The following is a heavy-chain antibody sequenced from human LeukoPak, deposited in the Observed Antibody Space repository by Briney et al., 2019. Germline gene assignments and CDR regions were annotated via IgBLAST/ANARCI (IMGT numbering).Heavy chain of an antibody. CDR2: INPSGSST. CDR3: ARDRARYSYGMNFDY. J-gene: IGHJ4*02. D-gene: IGHD5-18*01. V-gene: IGHV1-46*01. CDR1: GYSFTSHY. Sequence: ASVKVSCKASGYSFTSHYMHWVRQAPGQGLEWMGLINPSGSSTLYAQKFQGRVTMTRDTSISTAYMELSRLRSDDTAVYYCARDRARYSYGMNFDYWGQGTLVTVSS.